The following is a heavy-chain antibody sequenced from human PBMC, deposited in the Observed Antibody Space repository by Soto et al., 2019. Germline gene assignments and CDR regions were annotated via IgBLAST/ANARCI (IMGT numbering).Heavy chain of an antibody. CDR3: ARRGYSSSWYYYYYYGMDV. V-gene: IGHV1-8*01. CDR1: GYTFTSYD. J-gene: IGHJ6*02. D-gene: IGHD6-13*01. Sequence: QVQLVQSGAEVKKPGASVKVSCKASGYTFTSYDINWVRQATGQGLEWMGWMNPNSGNTGYAQKFQGRVTMTRNHSISTAYMELSSLRSEDTAVYYCARRGYSSSWYYYYYYGMDVWGQGTTVTVSS. CDR2: MNPNSGNT.